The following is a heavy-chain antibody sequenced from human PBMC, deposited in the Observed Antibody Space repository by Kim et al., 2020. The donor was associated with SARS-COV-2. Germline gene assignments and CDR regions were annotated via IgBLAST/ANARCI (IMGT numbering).Heavy chain of an antibody. V-gene: IGHV3-23*01. J-gene: IGHJ4*02. CDR2: NSGSGDSP. Sequence: SRAPGHGQEWVPDNSGSGDSPYYADSVKGRFSVSSDNSKSTLSLQVESLRAEETALYYCAKGQYSFDSWGQGTLVTVSS. CDR3: AKGQYSFDS.